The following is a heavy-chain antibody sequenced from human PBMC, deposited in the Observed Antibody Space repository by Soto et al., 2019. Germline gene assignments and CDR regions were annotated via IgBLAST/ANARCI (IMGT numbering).Heavy chain of an antibody. V-gene: IGHV3-23*01. CDR3: AKLNNWNGIHFDY. CDR1: GFTFSSYA. Sequence: GGSLRLSCAASGFTFSSYAMSWVRQAPGKGLEWVSAIGGSGGSTYYADSVKGRFTISRDNSKNTLYLQMNSLRAEDTAVYYCAKLNNWNGIHFDYWGQGTLVTVSS. J-gene: IGHJ4*02. CDR2: IGGSGGST. D-gene: IGHD1-20*01.